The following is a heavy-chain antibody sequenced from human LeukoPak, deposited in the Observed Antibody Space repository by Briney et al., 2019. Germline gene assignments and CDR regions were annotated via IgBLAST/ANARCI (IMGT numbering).Heavy chain of an antibody. CDR1: GGTFSSYA. Sequence: GASVKVSCKASGGTFSSYAISWVRQAPGQGLEWMGGIIPIFGTANYAQKFQGRVTITADESTSTAYMELSSLRPEDTAVYYCARAQAIAVAGGGHFDYWGQGTLVTVSS. CDR2: IIPIFGTA. J-gene: IGHJ4*02. V-gene: IGHV1-69*13. CDR3: ARAQAIAVAGGGHFDY. D-gene: IGHD6-19*01.